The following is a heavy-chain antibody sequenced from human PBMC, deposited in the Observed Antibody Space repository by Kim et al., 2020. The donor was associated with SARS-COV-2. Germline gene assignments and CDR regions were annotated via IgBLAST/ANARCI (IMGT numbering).Heavy chain of an antibody. J-gene: IGHJ6*03. Sequence: GGSLRLSCAASGFTFNSYAMSWVRQAPGKGLEWVSSISESGGTSFYADSVKGRFTISRDNSKNTLYLQMNSLRAEDTAVYYCAKPSTYYYYYYMDVWGRG. V-gene: IGHV3-23*01. CDR1: GFTFNSYA. CDR2: ISESGGTS. CDR3: AKPSTYYYYYYMDV.